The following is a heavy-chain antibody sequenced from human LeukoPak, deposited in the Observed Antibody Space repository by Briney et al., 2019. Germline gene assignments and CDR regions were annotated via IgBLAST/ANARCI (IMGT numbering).Heavy chain of an antibody. D-gene: IGHD4-17*01. CDR3: ARGTMTTVTYYFDY. CDR2: INHSGST. J-gene: IGHJ4*02. CDR1: GGSISSSSYY. V-gene: IGHV4-39*07. Sequence: PSETLSLTCTVSGGSISSSSYYWGWIRQPPGKGLEWIGEINHSGSTNYNPSLESRVTISVDTSKNQFSLKLSSVTAADTAVYYCARGTMTTVTYYFDYWGQGTLVTVSS.